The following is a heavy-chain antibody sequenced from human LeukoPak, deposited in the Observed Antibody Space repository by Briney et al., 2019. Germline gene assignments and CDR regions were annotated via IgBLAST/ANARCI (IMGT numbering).Heavy chain of an antibody. CDR2: IYTSGST. J-gene: IGHJ4*02. V-gene: IGHV4-61*02. CDR3: ARAGRAAAGYFDY. CDR1: GGSISSGSYY. Sequence: SQTLSLTCTVSGGSISSGSYYWSWIRQPAGKGLEWIGRIYTSGSTNYNPSLKSRVTISVDTSKNQFSLKLSSVTAADTAVYYCARAGRAAAGYFDYWGQGTLVTVSS. D-gene: IGHD6-13*01.